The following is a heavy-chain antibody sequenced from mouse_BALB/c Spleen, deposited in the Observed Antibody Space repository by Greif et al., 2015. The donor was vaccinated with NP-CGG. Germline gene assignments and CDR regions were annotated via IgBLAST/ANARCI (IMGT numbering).Heavy chain of an antibody. CDR1: GFTFSSFG. J-gene: IGHJ4*01. CDR3: ARPPYGSSYDAMGY. CDR2: ISSGSSTI. D-gene: IGHD1-1*01. Sequence: EVMLVESGGGLVQPGGSRKLSCAASGFTFSSFGMHWVRQAPEKGLEWVAYISSGSSTIYYADTVKGRFTISRDNPKNPLFLQMTSLRSEDTAMYYCARPPYGSSYDAMGYWGQGTSVTVSS. V-gene: IGHV5-17*02.